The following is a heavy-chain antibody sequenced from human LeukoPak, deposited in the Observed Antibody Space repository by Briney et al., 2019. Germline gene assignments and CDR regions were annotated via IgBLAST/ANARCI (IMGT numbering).Heavy chain of an antibody. V-gene: IGHV3-21*04. D-gene: IGHD2-2*01. CDR3: ARSIRYVVPADPTFDY. Sequence: GGSLRLSCAASGFTFSSYSMNWVRQAPGKGLEWVSSISSGSSYIYYADSVKGRFTISRDNAKNSLYLQMNSLRSEDTAVYYCARSIRYVVPADPTFDYWGQGTLVTVSS. CDR1: GFTFSSYS. CDR2: ISSGSSYI. J-gene: IGHJ4*02.